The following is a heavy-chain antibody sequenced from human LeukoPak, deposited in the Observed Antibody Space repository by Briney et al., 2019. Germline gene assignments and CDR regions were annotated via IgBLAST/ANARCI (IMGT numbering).Heavy chain of an antibody. Sequence: SVKXSXXASGGTFSSYAISXVRQAPGQGLXXMXGIIPIFGTANYAQKFQGRVTITADESTSTAYMELSSLRSEDTAVYYCATGGREWLVMYYFDYWGQGTLVTVSS. J-gene: IGHJ4*02. CDR3: ATGGREWLVMYYFDY. V-gene: IGHV1-69*13. CDR2: IIPIFGTA. CDR1: GGTFSSYA. D-gene: IGHD6-19*01.